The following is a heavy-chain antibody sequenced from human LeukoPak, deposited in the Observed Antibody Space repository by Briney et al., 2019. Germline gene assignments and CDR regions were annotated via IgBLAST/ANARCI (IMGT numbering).Heavy chain of an antibody. CDR2: IYPGDSDT. J-gene: IGHJ4*02. CDR1: GYSFTSYW. Sequence: GESLKISCKGSGYSFTSYWIGWVRQLLGKGLEWMGIIYPGDSDTRYSPSFQGQVTISADKSISTAYLQWSSLKASDTAMYYCARQPDSSSWYGGYWGQGTLVTVSS. V-gene: IGHV5-51*01. D-gene: IGHD6-13*01. CDR3: ARQPDSSSWYGGY.